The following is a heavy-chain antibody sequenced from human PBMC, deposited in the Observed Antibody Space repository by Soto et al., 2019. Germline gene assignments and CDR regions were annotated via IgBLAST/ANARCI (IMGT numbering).Heavy chain of an antibody. Sequence: GASVKVSCKASGGTFSSYTISWVRQAPGQGLEWMGRIIPILGIANYAQKFQGRVTITADKSTSTAYMELSSLRSEDTAVYYCARTGIAAPYYFDYWGQGTLVTVSS. D-gene: IGHD6-6*01. CDR1: GGTFSSYT. V-gene: IGHV1-69*02. J-gene: IGHJ4*02. CDR3: ARTGIAAPYYFDY. CDR2: IIPILGIA.